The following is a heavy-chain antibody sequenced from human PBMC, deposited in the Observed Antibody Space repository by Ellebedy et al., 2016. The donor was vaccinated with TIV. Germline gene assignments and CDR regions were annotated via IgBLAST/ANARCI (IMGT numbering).Heavy chain of an antibody. D-gene: IGHD6-19*01. CDR2: ISGSGGHT. CDR1: GFTFNNYA. V-gene: IGHV3-23*01. Sequence: GGSLRLSCAASGFTFNNYAMSWVRQAPGKGLEWVSLISGSGGHTYYADSVKGRFTISRDNSKDTLYLQMNSLRDEDRAVYFCAKVYSNGWAAFDYWGRGTLVIISS. J-gene: IGHJ4*02. CDR3: AKVYSNGWAAFDY.